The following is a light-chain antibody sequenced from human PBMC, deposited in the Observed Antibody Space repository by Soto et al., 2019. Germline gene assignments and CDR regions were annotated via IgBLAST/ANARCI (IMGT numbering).Light chain of an antibody. V-gene: IGKV3D-20*02. Sequence: EIVLTQSPGTLSLSPGERATLSCRASQSVSSSYLSWYQQRPGQAPRLLIYGVSNRATGIPDRFSGSGSGTDFTLTISRLEPEDFAVYYCQQRSNWPYLTFGGGTRV. J-gene: IGKJ4*01. CDR2: GVS. CDR1: QSVSSSY. CDR3: QQRSNWPYLT.